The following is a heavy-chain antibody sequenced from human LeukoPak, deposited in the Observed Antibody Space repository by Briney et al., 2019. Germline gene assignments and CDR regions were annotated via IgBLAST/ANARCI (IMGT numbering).Heavy chain of an antibody. CDR1: GFTFSSYA. Sequence: PGGSLRLSCAASGFTFSSYAMHWVRQALGKGLEWVAVISYDGSNKYYADSVKGRFTISRDNSKNTLYLQMNSLRAEDTAVYYCARGTRYNWNSPNYFDYWGQGTLVTVSS. J-gene: IGHJ4*02. V-gene: IGHV3-30-3*01. CDR2: ISYDGSNK. CDR3: ARGTRYNWNSPNYFDY. D-gene: IGHD1-7*01.